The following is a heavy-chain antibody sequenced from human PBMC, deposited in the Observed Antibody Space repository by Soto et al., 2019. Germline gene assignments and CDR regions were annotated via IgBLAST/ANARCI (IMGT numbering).Heavy chain of an antibody. V-gene: IGHV3-48*02. D-gene: IGHD2-15*01. CDR1: ACTFSSFS. J-gene: IGHJ4*02. Sequence: EVQLMESGGGLVQPGGSLRLSCSASACTFSSFSMHWVRQAPGKGLEWDSYISSSSSTIYYADSVRGRFTISRDNAKNSLYLQMNSLRDEDTAVFYCARDAPRGIGGTCLDFWGQGTLFTVSS. CDR3: ARDAPRGIGGTCLDF. CDR2: ISSSSSTI.